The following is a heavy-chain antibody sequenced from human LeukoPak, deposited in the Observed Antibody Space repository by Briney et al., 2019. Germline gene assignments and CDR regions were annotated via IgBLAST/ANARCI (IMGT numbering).Heavy chain of an antibody. CDR2: INPNSGGT. D-gene: IGHD1-7*01. CDR3: ARDRRYNWNWSLWY. CDR1: GYTFTGYY. J-gene: IGHJ4*02. Sequence: ASVKVSCKASGYTFTGYYMHWVRQAPGQGLEWMGRINPNSGGTNYAQKFQGRVTMTRDTSINTAYMELSRLRSDDTAVYYCARDRRYNWNWSLWYWGQGTLVTVSS. V-gene: IGHV1-2*06.